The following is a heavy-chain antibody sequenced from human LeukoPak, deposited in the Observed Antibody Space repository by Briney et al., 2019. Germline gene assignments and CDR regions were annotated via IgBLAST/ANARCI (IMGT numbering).Heavy chain of an antibody. J-gene: IGHJ3*02. Sequence: GGSLRLSCAASGFTFSSYAMSWVRQAPGKGLEWVSAISDSGGSTYYADSVKGRFTISRDNSNNTLYLQMNSLRAEYTAVYYCANNGPIYNYGTHDAFDIWGQGTMVTVSS. CDR2: ISDSGGST. V-gene: IGHV3-23*01. CDR3: ANNGPIYNYGTHDAFDI. CDR1: GFTFSSYA. D-gene: IGHD5-18*01.